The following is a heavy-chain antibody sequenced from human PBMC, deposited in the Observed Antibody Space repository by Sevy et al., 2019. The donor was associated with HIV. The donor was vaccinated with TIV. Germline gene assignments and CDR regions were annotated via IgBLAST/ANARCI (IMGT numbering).Heavy chain of an antibody. CDR2: ISSRSSTI. V-gene: IGHV3-48*02. CDR1: GFTFSSYS. J-gene: IGHJ3*02. Sequence: GGSLRLSCAASGFTFSSYSMNWVRQAPGKGLEWVSYISSRSSTIYYADSVKGRFTISRDNAKNSLYLQMNSLRDEDTAVYYCARGRCGGDCFRDAFDIWVQGTMVTVSS. CDR3: ARGRCGGDCFRDAFDI. D-gene: IGHD2-21*02.